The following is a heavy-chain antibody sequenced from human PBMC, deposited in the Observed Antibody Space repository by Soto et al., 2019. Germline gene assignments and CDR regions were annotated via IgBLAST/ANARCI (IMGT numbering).Heavy chain of an antibody. CDR2: INAGNGNT. D-gene: IGHD2-2*02. V-gene: IGHV1-3*01. CDR1: GYTFTSYA. Sequence: ASVKVSCKASGYTFTSYAMHWVRQAPGQRLEWMGWINAGNGNTKYSQKFQGRVTITRDTSASTAYMELSSLRSEDAAVYYCATVGAVVVPAAIFDYWGQGTLVPVS. J-gene: IGHJ4*02. CDR3: ATVGAVVVPAAIFDY.